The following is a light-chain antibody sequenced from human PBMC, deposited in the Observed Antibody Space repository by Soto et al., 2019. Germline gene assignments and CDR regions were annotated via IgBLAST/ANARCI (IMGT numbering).Light chain of an antibody. J-gene: IGKJ1*01. CDR1: QTVSSNY. CDR2: GSS. Sequence: ESVFTQCPGTLSLSPGERATLSCRASQTVSSNYLAWYQQKPGQAPRLLIYGSSSRATGIPDRFSGSGSGTDFTLTISRLGPEDIAVYYCQQYDGPPWTFGQGTKVDIK. V-gene: IGKV3-20*01. CDR3: QQYDGPPWT.